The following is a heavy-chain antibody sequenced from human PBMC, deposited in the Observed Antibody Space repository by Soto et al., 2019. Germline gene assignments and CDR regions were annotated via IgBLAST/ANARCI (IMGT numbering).Heavy chain of an antibody. Sequence: PSETLSLTCTVSGDSISSSSYYWGWIRQPPGKGLEWIGSIYYGGSTFYNPSLKSRVTISVDTSKNQFSLRLSSVTAADTAVYYCSKTDYYYYGMDVWGKGTPVTVSS. CDR2: IYYGGST. CDR1: GDSISSSSYY. CDR3: SKTDYYYYGMDV. J-gene: IGHJ6*04. V-gene: IGHV4-39*01.